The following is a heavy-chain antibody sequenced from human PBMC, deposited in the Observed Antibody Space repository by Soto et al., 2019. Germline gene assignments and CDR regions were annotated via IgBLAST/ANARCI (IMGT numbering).Heavy chain of an antibody. D-gene: IGHD6-19*01. CDR2: ISSSSSYI. Sequence: EVQLVESGGGLVKPGGSLRLSCAASGFTFSSYSMNWVRQAPGKGLEWVSSISSSSSYIYYADSVMGRFTISRDNAKNSLYLQMNSLRAEDTAVYYCARDTSRGWHTYWGQGTLVTVSS. CDR1: GFTFSSYS. CDR3: ARDTSRGWHTY. V-gene: IGHV3-21*01. J-gene: IGHJ4*02.